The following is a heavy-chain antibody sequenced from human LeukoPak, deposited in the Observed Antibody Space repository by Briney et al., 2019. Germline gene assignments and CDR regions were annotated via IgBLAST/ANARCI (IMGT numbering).Heavy chain of an antibody. J-gene: IGHJ4*02. CDR3: ARLGARQMLEY. Sequence: GGSLRLSCAASEFTFSSYWMSRVRQAPGKGLEWVANIKQDGGQIYYLESVKGRFTVSGDNAKNSLYLQMNSLRAEDTAVYYCARLGARQMLEYWGQGTLVTVSS. CDR2: IKQDGGQI. D-gene: IGHD4-17*01. V-gene: IGHV3-7*01. CDR1: EFTFSSYW.